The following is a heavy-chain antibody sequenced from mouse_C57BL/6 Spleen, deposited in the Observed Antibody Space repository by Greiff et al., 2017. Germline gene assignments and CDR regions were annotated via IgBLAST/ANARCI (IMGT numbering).Heavy chain of an antibody. V-gene: IGHV14-3*01. CDR3: AREDYYGSRRGYFDV. Sequence: VQLQQSVAELVRPGASVKLSCTASGFNIKNTYMHWVKQRPEQGLEWIGRIAPANGNTKYAPKFQGKATITADTSSNTAYLQLSSLTSEDTAIYYCAREDYYGSRRGYFDVWGTGTTVTVSS. CDR2: IAPANGNT. D-gene: IGHD1-1*01. J-gene: IGHJ1*03. CDR1: GFNIKNTY.